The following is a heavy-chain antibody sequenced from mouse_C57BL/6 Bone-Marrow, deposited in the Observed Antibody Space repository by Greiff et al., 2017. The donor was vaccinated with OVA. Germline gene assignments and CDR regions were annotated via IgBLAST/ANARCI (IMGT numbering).Heavy chain of an antibody. CDR2: IDPSDSYT. J-gene: IGHJ3*01. D-gene: IGHD1-1*01. V-gene: IGHV1-69*01. CDR3: ARRGYGSRAWFAY. CDR1: GYTFTSYW. Sequence: QVQLQQPGAELVMPGASVKLSCKASGYTFTSYWMHWVKQRPGQGLEWIGEIDPSDSYTNYNQKFKGKSTLTVDKSSSTAYMQLSSLTSEDSAVYYGARRGYGSRAWFAYWGQGTLVTVSA.